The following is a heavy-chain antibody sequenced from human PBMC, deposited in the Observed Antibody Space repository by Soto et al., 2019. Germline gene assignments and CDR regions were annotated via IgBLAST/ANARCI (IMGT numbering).Heavy chain of an antibody. CDR1: GYTFTSYA. Sequence: ASVKVSCNASGYTFTSYAMHWVRQAPGQRLEWMGWINAGNGNTKYSQKFQGRVTITRDTSASTAYMELSSLRSEDTAVYYCAREKIVVVPAAKVQAFDIWGQGTMVTVSS. V-gene: IGHV1-3*01. J-gene: IGHJ3*02. CDR2: INAGNGNT. D-gene: IGHD2-2*01. CDR3: AREKIVVVPAAKVQAFDI.